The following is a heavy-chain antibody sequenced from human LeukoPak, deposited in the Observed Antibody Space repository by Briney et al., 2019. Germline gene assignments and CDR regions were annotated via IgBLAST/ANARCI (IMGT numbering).Heavy chain of an antibody. V-gene: IGHV3-9*01. J-gene: IGHJ4*02. CDR3: AKVCGGDCLEGDY. CDR1: GFTFDDYA. Sequence: GGSLRLSCAASGFTFDDYAMHWVRQAPGKGLEWVSGISWNSGSIGYADSVKGRFTISRDNAKNSLYLQMNSLRAEDTALYYCAKVCGGDCLEGDYWGQGTLVTVSS. CDR2: ISWNSGSI. D-gene: IGHD2-21*01.